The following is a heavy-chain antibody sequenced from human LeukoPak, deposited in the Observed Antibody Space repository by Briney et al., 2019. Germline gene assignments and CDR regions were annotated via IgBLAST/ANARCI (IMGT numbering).Heavy chain of an antibody. CDR3: VRVRDGYNDAYDI. Sequence: ASVKVSCEASGYTFTSYYMHWVRQAPGQGLEWMGTINPSGGSTSYAQKFQGRVTMTRDTSTSTVYMELSSLRSEDTAVYYCVRVRDGYNDAYDIWGQGTMVTVPS. D-gene: IGHD5-24*01. CDR2: INPSGGST. J-gene: IGHJ3*02. V-gene: IGHV1-46*01. CDR1: GYTFTSYY.